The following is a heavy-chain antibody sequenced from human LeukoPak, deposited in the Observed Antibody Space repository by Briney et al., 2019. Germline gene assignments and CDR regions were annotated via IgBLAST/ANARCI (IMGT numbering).Heavy chain of an antibody. CDR3: ASRRRLGAFDI. J-gene: IGHJ3*02. V-gene: IGHV4-34*01. D-gene: IGHD3-16*01. CDR2: INQGGST. CDR1: GGSISGYY. Sequence: PSETLSLTCGVYGGSISGYYWSWIRQSPETGLEWIGEINQGGSTNYNPSLKSRVTISVDTSKNQFSLKLSSVTAADTAVYYCASRRRLGAFDIWGQGTMVTVSS.